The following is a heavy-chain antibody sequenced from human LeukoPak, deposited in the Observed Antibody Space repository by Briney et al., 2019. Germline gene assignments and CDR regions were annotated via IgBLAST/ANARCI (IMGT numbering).Heavy chain of an antibody. D-gene: IGHD6-19*01. V-gene: IGHV3-21*01. CDR1: GFTFSSYS. J-gene: IGHJ4*02. CDR3: ARAPPGGWYGSIDY. CDR2: IISSSSSI. Sequence: GGSLTLPCAASGFTFSSYSMNWVRQAPGKGLEWVSLIISSSSSIFYADSVKGRFTISRDSAKNSLYLQMCSLRGEDTGVYFCARAPPGGWYGSIDYWGQGTLVTVSS.